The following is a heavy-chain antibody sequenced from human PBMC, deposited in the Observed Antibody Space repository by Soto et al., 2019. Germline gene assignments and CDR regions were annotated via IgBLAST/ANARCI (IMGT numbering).Heavy chain of an antibody. D-gene: IGHD2-2*01. V-gene: IGHV3-23*01. CDR2: ISGSGGST. Sequence: GGSLRLSCAASGFTFSSYAMSWVRQAPGKGLEWVSAISGSGGSTYYADSVKGRFTISRDNSKNTLYLQMNSLRAEDTAVYYCAKYQGLIVVVPATPFDYWGQGTLVTVSS. J-gene: IGHJ4*02. CDR1: GFTFSSYA. CDR3: AKYQGLIVVVPATPFDY.